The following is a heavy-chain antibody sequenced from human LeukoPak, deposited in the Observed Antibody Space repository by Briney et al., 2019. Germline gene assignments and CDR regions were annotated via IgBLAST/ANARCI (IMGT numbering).Heavy chain of an antibody. V-gene: IGHV4-59*08. CDR1: GGSISSYY. Sequence: SETLSLTCTVSGGSISSYYWSWIRQPPGKGLEWIGYIYYSGSTNYNPSLKSRVTISVDTSKSQFSLKLSSATAADTAVYYCATGRSIRYFDYWGQGTLLAVSS. CDR3: ATGRSIRYFDY. CDR2: IYYSGST. D-gene: IGHD3-9*01. J-gene: IGHJ4*02.